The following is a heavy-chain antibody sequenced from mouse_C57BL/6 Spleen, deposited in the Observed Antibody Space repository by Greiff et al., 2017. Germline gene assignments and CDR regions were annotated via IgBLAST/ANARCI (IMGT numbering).Heavy chain of an antibody. CDR2: ISSGGDYI. J-gene: IGHJ1*03. CDR1: GFTFSSYA. D-gene: IGHD1-1*01. CDR3: TTYYGSSYVGWYFDV. V-gene: IGHV5-9-1*02. Sequence: EVKLVESGEGLVKPGGSLKLSCAASGFTFSSYAMSWVRQTPEQRLEWVAYISSGGDYIYYADTVKGRFTISRDNARNTLYLQMSSLKSEDTAMYYCTTYYGSSYVGWYFDVWGTGTTVTVSS.